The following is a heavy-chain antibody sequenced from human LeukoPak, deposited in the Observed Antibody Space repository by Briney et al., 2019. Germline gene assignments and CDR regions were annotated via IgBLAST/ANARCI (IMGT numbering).Heavy chain of an antibody. CDR3: AKDRPNYHESNGHYYRLNGDS. CDR1: GFTFNIYA. V-gene: IGHV3-23*01. Sequence: PGGSLRLSCAASGFTFNIYAMSWVRQAPGKGLEWVSSITSSGDATFHADSVKDRFTISRDNSKGTLYLQMSRLRVEDTAVYYCAKDRPNYHESNGHYYRLNGDSWGQGTLVTVSS. J-gene: IGHJ5*01. D-gene: IGHD3-22*01. CDR2: ITSSGDAT.